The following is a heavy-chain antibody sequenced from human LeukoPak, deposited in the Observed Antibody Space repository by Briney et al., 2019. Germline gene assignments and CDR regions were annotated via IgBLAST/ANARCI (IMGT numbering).Heavy chain of an antibody. J-gene: IGHJ4*02. V-gene: IGHV3-23*01. CDR3: ANSLYGSGRNL. D-gene: IGHD3-10*01. CDR2: ISGSGGST. CDR1: GFTFSSYG. Sequence: SGGSLRLSCAASGFTFSSYGMSWVRQAPGKGLEWVSAISGSGGSTYYADSVKGRFTISRDNSKNTLYLQMNSLRAEDTAVYYCANSLYGSGRNLWGQGTLVTVSS.